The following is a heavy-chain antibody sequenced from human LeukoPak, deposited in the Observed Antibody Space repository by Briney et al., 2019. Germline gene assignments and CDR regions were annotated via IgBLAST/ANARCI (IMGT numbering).Heavy chain of an antibody. CDR2: IKQDGSYK. CDR1: GFTFSTYW. D-gene: IGHD2-8*01. V-gene: IGHV3-7*01. Sequence: GGSLSLPCAASGFTFSTYWMSWVRQAPGKGLEWVANIKQDGSYKYYVSSVKGRFTISRDNAKNSLYLQMNSLRAEDTAVYYCATNRYFDDWGQGTLVTVSS. J-gene: IGHJ4*02. CDR3: ATNRYFDD.